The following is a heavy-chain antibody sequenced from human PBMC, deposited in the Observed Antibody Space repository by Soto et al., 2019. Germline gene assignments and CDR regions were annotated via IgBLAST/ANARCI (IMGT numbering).Heavy chain of an antibody. V-gene: IGHV4-61*01. CDR3: ARVPLRYSSSHNFDS. J-gene: IGHJ4*02. CDR2: IYNTETF. Sequence: PSETLSLTCSVSGVSVSSGSFYWSWIRQPPGKGLEWIGFIYNTETFNYNPSLKSRVTLSAGASKHQFSLKLSSVTAADTAVYYCARVPLRYSSSHNFDSWGQGALVTVS. D-gene: IGHD6-19*01. CDR1: GVSVSSGSFY.